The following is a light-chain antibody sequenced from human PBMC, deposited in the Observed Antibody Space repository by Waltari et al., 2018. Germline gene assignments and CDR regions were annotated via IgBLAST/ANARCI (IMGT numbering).Light chain of an antibody. V-gene: IGLV3-21*02. CDR1: SIGSIS. Sequence: SYVLTQPPSVSVAPGQTARITCGGNSIGSISGPWYQQKPGQAPGIVVYYDSDRPSWIPVRFSGSKSGNTATLIINRVEVGDEADYYCQVWIVSTEHPLFGGGTKLTVL. CDR3: QVWIVSTEHPL. J-gene: IGLJ2*01. CDR2: YDS.